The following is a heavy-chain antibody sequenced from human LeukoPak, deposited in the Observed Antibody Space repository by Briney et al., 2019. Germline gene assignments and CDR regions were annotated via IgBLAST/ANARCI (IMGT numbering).Heavy chain of an antibody. J-gene: IGHJ4*02. CDR3: ARGVEGSLDY. V-gene: IGHV1-8*03. Sequence: GASVKVSCKASGYTFTGYYMHWVRQAPGQGLEWMGWINPNSGNTGYAQKFQGRVTITRNTSISTAYMELSSLRSEDTAVYYCARGVEGSLDYWGQGTLVTVSS. CDR2: INPNSGNT. CDR1: GYTFTGYY.